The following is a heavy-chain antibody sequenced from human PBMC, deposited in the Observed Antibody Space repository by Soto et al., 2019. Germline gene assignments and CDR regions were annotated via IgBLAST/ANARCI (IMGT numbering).Heavy chain of an antibody. Sequence: QVQLVQSGAEVKKPGSSVKVSCKASGGTFSSYTISWVRQAPGQGLEWMGRIIPILGIANYAQKFQGRVTITADKSTSTAYMELSSLRSEDTAVYYCAGGPYCGGDCYSLDYWGQGTLVTVSS. V-gene: IGHV1-69*02. J-gene: IGHJ4*02. D-gene: IGHD2-21*02. CDR3: AGGPYCGGDCYSLDY. CDR2: IIPILGIA. CDR1: GGTFSSYT.